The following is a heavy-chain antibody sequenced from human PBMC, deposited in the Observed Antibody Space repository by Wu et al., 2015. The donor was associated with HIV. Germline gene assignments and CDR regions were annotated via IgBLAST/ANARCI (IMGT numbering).Heavy chain of an antibody. J-gene: IGHJ6*03. CDR3: ARDRXTGGSCFYFYMDV. D-gene: IGHD2-15*01. CDR2: INPNSGDT. V-gene: IGHV1-2*02. CDR1: GYTFTDHY. Sequence: QVQLVQSGAEVKKPGASVTVSCKTSGYTFTDHYIHWVRQAPGQGLEWMGWINPNSGDTSYAQKFQGRVTMTRDTSFSAVYMDLSRLKSDDTAVYYCARDRXTGGSCFYFYMDVWGKGPRSPSP.